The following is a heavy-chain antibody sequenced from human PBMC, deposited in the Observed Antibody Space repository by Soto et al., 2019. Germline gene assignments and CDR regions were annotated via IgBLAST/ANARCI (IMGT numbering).Heavy chain of an antibody. CDR2: INAGNGNT. D-gene: IGHD3-22*01. CDR1: GFTFTSSA. Sequence: ASVKVSCKASGFTFTSSAMQWVRQARGQRLEWMGWINAGNGNTKYSQKFQGRVTITRDTSASTAYMELSSLRSEDTAVYYCARGSGYYYWDDYWGQGTLVTVSS. V-gene: IGHV1-3*01. CDR3: ARGSGYYYWDDY. J-gene: IGHJ4*02.